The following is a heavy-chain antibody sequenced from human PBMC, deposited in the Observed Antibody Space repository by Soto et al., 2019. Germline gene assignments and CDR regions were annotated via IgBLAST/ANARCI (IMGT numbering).Heavy chain of an antibody. V-gene: IGHV4-30-4*01. CDR1: GCSISSGDYY. Sequence: SETLSLTCTVSGCSISSGDYYWSWIRQPPGKGLEWIGYIYYSGSTYYNPSLKSRVTISVDTSKNQFSLKLSSVTAADTAVYYCARITMVRGVKSYYGMDVWGQGTTVTVSS. CDR3: ARITMVRGVKSYYGMDV. D-gene: IGHD3-10*01. J-gene: IGHJ6*02. CDR2: IYYSGST.